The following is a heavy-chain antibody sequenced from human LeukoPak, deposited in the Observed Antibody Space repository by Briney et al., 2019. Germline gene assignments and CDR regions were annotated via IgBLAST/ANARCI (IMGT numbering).Heavy chain of an antibody. D-gene: IGHD6-6*01. Sequence: ASVKVSCKASGYTFTSYYMHWVRQAPGQGLEWMGIINPSGGSTSYAQKFQGRVTMTRDMSTSTVYMELSSLRSEDTAVYYCARDRLGTYSSSSGWFDPWGQGTLVTVSS. CDR2: INPSGGST. V-gene: IGHV1-46*01. CDR1: GYTFTSYY. CDR3: ARDRLGTYSSSSGWFDP. J-gene: IGHJ5*02.